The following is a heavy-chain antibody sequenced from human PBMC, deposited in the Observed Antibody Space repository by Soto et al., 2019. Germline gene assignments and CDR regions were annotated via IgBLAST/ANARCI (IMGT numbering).Heavy chain of an antibody. CDR3: ATDTVAVTGAFIDS. CDR1: GLTFTTYN. Sequence: GWSLRLSCAVSGLTFTTYNFNWVRQAPGKGLEWISFINPGSSARHYADSVKGRFTISRDNAKNSLYLQMNSLTDADTAVYFCATDTVAVTGAFIDSSGQGTLVTVS. V-gene: IGHV3-48*02. D-gene: IGHD2-21*02. CDR2: INPGSSAR. J-gene: IGHJ4*02.